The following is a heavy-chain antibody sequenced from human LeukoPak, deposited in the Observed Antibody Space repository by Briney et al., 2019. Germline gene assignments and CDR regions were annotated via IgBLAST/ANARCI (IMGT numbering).Heavy chain of an antibody. D-gene: IGHD4-23*01. J-gene: IGHJ4*02. V-gene: IGHV3-23*01. CDR2: IAGSGGST. Sequence: PGGSLRLSCAASGFTFSNYALSWVRQAPGKELGWVSSIAGSGGSTYYADSVKGRFTISRDNSKNTLYLQMNSLQADDTAVYYCARGLRWRDYWGQGTLVTVPS. CDR3: ARGLRWRDY. CDR1: GFTFSNYA.